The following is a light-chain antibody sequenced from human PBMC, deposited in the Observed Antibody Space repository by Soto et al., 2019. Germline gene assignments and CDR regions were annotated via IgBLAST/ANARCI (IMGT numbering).Light chain of an antibody. CDR2: DVT. CDR3: RSYTTSRTLYV. Sequence: QSALTQPASVSGSPGQSITISCTGTSSDVGAYNYVSWYQQYPGKAPKYIIYDVTNRPSGVSYRFSGSKSGNTASLAISGLQAEDEADYYCRSYTTSRTLYVFGTGTKLTVL. J-gene: IGLJ1*01. V-gene: IGLV2-14*03. CDR1: SSDVGAYNY.